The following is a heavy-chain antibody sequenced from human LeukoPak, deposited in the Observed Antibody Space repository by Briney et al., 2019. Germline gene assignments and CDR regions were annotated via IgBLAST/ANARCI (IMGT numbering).Heavy chain of an antibody. CDR1: GFSSSSYW. V-gene: IGHV3-7*01. Sequence: GGSLRLSCAASGFSSSSYWISWVRQAPGKGLEWVANIREDGSEKYYVDSVKGRFTISRDNAKNSLYLQMNSLRAEDTAVYYCARRPGGYYDSNGILEYFDYWGQGTLVTVSS. J-gene: IGHJ4*02. CDR2: IREDGSEK. D-gene: IGHD3-22*01. CDR3: ARRPGGYYDSNGILEYFDY.